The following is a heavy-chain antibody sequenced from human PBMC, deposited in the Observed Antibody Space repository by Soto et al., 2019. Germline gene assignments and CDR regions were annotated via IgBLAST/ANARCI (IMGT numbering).Heavy chain of an antibody. D-gene: IGHD3-3*01. Sequence: GGSLRLSCAASGFTFSSYAMSWVRQAPGKGLEWVSAISGSGGSTYYADSVKGRFTISRDNSKITLYLKMNSLRAEDTAVYYCAKVGTTYYDFWSGYFGGNCFDSWGQGTLVTVSS. CDR2: ISGSGGST. J-gene: IGHJ4*02. V-gene: IGHV3-23*01. CDR1: GFTFSSYA. CDR3: AKVGTTYYDFWSGYFGGNCFDS.